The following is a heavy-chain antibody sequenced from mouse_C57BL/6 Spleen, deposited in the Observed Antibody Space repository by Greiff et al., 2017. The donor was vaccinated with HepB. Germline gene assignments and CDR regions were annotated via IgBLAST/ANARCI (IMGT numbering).Heavy chain of an antibody. V-gene: IGHV2-2*01. Sequence: VKLQESGPGLVQPSQSLSITCTVSGFSLTSYGVHWVRQSPGKGLEWLGVIWSGGSTDYNAAFISRLSISKDNSKSQVFFKMNSLQADDTAIYYCASIYYDYDDWFAYWGQGTLVTVSA. CDR2: IWSGGST. CDR1: GFSLTSYG. D-gene: IGHD2-4*01. J-gene: IGHJ3*01. CDR3: ASIYYDYDDWFAY.